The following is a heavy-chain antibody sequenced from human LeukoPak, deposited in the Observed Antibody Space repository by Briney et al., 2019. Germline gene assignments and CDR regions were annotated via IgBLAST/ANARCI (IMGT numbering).Heavy chain of an antibody. CDR1: GGSISSSSYY. J-gene: IGHJ6*03. CDR2: IYYSGST. Sequence: SETLSLTCTVSGGSISSSSYYWGWIRQPPGKGLEWIGSIYYSGSTYYNPSLKSRVTISVDTSKNQFSLKLSSVTAADTAVYYCARSVEGYCRGGGCYSYSYYMDVWGKGTTVTVSS. V-gene: IGHV4-39*07. D-gene: IGHD2-15*01. CDR3: ARSVEGYCRGGGCYSYSYYMDV.